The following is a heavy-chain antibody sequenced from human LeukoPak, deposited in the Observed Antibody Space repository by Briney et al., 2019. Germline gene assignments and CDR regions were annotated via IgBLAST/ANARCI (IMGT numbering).Heavy chain of an antibody. V-gene: IGHV1-46*01. Sequence: ASVKASCKAAGYTFTSYYMHWVRQAPGQGLEWMGIINPSGGSTSYAQRFQGRVTMTRDPSTSTVYMKLSSLRSEDTAVYYCAGDITGTEYWGQGTLVTVSS. CDR3: AGDITGTEY. CDR1: GYTFTSYY. CDR2: INPSGGST. D-gene: IGHD1-20*01. J-gene: IGHJ4*02.